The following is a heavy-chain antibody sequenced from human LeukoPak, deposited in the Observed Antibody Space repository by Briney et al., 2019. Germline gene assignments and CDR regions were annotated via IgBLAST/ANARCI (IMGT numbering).Heavy chain of an antibody. Sequence: GGSLRLSCAASGFTFSSYGMHWVRQAPGKGLEWVAVIWYGGSNKYYADSVKGRFTISRDNSKNTLYPQMNSLRAEDTAVYYCARGHDYGGNSGAAFDIWGQGTMVTVSS. D-gene: IGHD4-23*01. J-gene: IGHJ3*02. CDR3: ARGHDYGGNSGAAFDI. CDR1: GFTFSSYG. V-gene: IGHV3-33*08. CDR2: IWYGGSNK.